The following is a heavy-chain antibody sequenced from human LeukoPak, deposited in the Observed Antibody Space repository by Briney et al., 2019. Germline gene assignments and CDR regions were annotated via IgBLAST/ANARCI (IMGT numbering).Heavy chain of an antibody. CDR3: ARDAVVPAAIRDLYYYYMDV. D-gene: IGHD2-2*02. Sequence: PGGSLRLSCAASGFTFSSYSMNWVRQAPGKGLEWVSSISSSSSYIYYADSVKGRFTISRDNAKNSLYLQMNSLRAEDTAVYYCARDAVVPAAIRDLYYYYMDVWGKGTTVTVSS. V-gene: IGHV3-21*01. CDR1: GFTFSSYS. CDR2: ISSSSSYI. J-gene: IGHJ6*03.